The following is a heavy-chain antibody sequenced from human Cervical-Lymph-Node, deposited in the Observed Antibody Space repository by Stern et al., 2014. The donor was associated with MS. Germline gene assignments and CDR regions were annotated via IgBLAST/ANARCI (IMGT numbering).Heavy chain of an antibody. J-gene: IGHJ3*02. CDR3: AREGQRIVSLAAFDI. D-gene: IGHD2-15*01. CDR2: INPSGGST. Sequence: VQLVESGAEVKKPGASVKVSCKASGYTFTSYYMHWVRQAPGQGLEWMGIINPSGGSTSYAQKFQGRVTMTRDTSTSTVYMELSSLRSEDTAVYYCAREGQRIVSLAAFDIWGQGTMVTVSS. CDR1: GYTFTSYY. V-gene: IGHV1-46*01.